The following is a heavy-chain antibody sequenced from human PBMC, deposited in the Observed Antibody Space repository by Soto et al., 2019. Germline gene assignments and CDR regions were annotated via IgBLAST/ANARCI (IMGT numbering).Heavy chain of an antibody. Sequence: SGPTLVNPTQTLTLTCTFSGFSLSTSGMCVSWIRQPPGKALEWLARIDWDDDRYYSTSLKTRLTISKDTSKNQVVLTMTNMDPVDTATYYCARVIEGGGPAEDDYWGQGTLVTVSS. V-gene: IGHV2-70*11. D-gene: IGHD2-21*01. CDR2: IDWDDDR. CDR3: ARVIEGGGPAEDDY. CDR1: GFSLSTSGMC. J-gene: IGHJ4*02.